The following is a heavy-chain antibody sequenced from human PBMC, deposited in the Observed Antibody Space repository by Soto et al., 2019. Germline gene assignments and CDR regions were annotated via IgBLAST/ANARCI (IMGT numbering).Heavy chain of an antibody. CDR1: GGSISSSSYY. J-gene: IGHJ6*02. V-gene: IGHV4-39*01. CDR2: IYYSGST. Sequence: SETLSLTCTVPGGSISSSSYYWGWIRQPPGKGLEWIGSIYYSGSTYYNPSLKSRVTISVDTSKNQFSLKLSSVTAADTAVYYCAIPVGALYGMDVWGQGTTVTVSS. CDR3: AIPVGALYGMDV. D-gene: IGHD1-26*01.